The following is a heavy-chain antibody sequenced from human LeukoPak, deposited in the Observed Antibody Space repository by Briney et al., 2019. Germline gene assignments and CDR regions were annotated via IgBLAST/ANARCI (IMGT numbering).Heavy chain of an antibody. CDR1: GFTFSNYP. J-gene: IGHJ4*02. Sequence: PEGSLRLSCVASGFTFSNYPMSWVRQAPGKGLEWVSSISDSGGSTNYGDSVKGRFTVSRDNSKNLVYLQLNSLRAEDTAIYYCAKNRGGYNFEYWGQGILVTVSS. D-gene: IGHD3-22*01. CDR2: ISDSGGST. CDR3: AKNRGGYNFEY. V-gene: IGHV3-23*01.